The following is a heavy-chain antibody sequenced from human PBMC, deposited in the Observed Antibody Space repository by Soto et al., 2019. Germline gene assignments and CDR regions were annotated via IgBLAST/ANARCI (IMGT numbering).Heavy chain of an antibody. CDR3: ASGYPSWFDP. D-gene: IGHD6-13*01. Sequence: SETLSLTSPVSGGYISSYCWSWFRQPPGKGLEWIGYIYYSGSTNYNPSLKSRVTISVDTSKNQFSLKLSSVTAADTAVYYCASGYPSWFDPWGQGTLVTVSS. J-gene: IGHJ5*02. CDR2: IYYSGST. CDR1: GGYISSYC. V-gene: IGHV4-59*01.